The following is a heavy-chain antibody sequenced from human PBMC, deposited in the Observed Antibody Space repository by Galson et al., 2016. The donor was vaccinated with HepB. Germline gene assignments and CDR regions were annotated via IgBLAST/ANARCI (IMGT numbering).Heavy chain of an antibody. CDR1: GYTFTDYA. CDR3: ARGVNSGCHY. Sequence: SVKVSCKASGYTFTDYAINWVRQAPGQGLEWMGWINTQTGTPKYAPAFTGRFVFSLDTSVSTAYLQISSLEAADTAMYFCARGVNSGCHYWGQGTLVSVSS. CDR2: INTQTGTP. D-gene: IGHD6-25*01. V-gene: IGHV7-4-1*02. J-gene: IGHJ4*02.